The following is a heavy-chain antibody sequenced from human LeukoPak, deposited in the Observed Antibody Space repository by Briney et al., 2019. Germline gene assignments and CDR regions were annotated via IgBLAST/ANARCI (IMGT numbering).Heavy chain of an antibody. Sequence: PGGSLRLSCAASGFTVSSNYMSWVRQAPGKGLEWVSVIYSGGSTYYADSVKGRFTISRDNSKNTLYLQMNSLRAEDTAVYYCARDPEFPYYGMDVWGKGTTVTVSS. CDR1: GFTVSSNY. V-gene: IGHV3-53*01. J-gene: IGHJ6*04. CDR3: ARDPEFPYYGMDV. D-gene: IGHD1-14*01. CDR2: IYSGGST.